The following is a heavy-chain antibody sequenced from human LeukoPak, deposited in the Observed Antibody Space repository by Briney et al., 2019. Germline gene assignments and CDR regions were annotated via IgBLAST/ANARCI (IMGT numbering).Heavy chain of an antibody. J-gene: IGHJ4*02. CDR2: ISRSSSYI. Sequence: PGGSLRLSCSASGFTFSSYSMNWVRQAPGKGLEWVSSISRSSSYIHYADSVKGRFTISRDNAKNSLYLQMNSLRAEDTAVYYCARQAYYYDSSGYYFDYWGQGNLVTVSS. CDR1: GFTFSSYS. CDR3: ARQAYYYDSSGYYFDY. V-gene: IGHV3-21*01. D-gene: IGHD3-22*01.